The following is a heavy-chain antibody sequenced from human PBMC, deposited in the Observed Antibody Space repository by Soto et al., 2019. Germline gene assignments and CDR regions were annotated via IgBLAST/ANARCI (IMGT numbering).Heavy chain of an antibody. CDR2: ISGSGGST. V-gene: IGHV3-23*01. D-gene: IGHD3-10*01. J-gene: IGHJ4*02. CDR3: GKDPRVHCCDSGCSSY. CDR1: GFTFSNYA. Sequence: PGGSLRLSCAASGFTFSNYAMSWVRQAPGKGLEWVSAISGSGGSTYYADSVKGRFTISRDNSNNTLYLQMNSLRAEDTAVYYCGKDPRVHCCDSGCSSYWGQGTLVTVSS.